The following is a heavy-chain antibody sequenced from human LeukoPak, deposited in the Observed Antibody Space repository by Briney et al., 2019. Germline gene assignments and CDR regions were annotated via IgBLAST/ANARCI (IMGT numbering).Heavy chain of an antibody. V-gene: IGHV4-34*01. CDR3: ARILRGVIVTSFDY. CDR1: GGSFSDYY. Sequence: SETLSLTCAVHGGSFSDYYWSWIRQPPGKGLEWIGEIHPSGNSNYNPSLKSRLTISVDTSKNQFSLKLRPVTAADTAVYYCARILRGVIVTSFDYWGQGILVTVSS. CDR2: IHPSGNS. J-gene: IGHJ4*02. D-gene: IGHD3-10*01.